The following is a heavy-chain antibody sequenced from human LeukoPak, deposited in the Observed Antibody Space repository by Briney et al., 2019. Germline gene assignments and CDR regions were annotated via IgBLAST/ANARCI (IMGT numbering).Heavy chain of an antibody. CDR3: ARAHCGGDCYLFDY. Sequence: SVKVSCKASGGTFSSYAISWVRQAPGQGFEWMGRIIPILGIANYAQKFQGRVTITADKSTSTAYMELSSLRSEDTAVYYCARAHCGGDCYLFDYWGQGTLVTVSS. V-gene: IGHV1-69*04. CDR2: IIPILGIA. CDR1: GGTFSSYA. D-gene: IGHD2-21*02. J-gene: IGHJ4*02.